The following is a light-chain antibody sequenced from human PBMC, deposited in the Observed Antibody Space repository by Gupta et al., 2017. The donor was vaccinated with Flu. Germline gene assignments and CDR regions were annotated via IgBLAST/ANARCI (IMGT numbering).Light chain of an antibody. CDR1: TSNTGASYD. V-gene: IGLV1-40*01. Sequence: QFVLTQPPSVSGAPGQRVTISCTGSTSNTGASYDVHRYQQLPGRAHKRLIFGNNNRPSGVSDRFSASKSGTSASLAIAGLQAEDEADYYCQSYDNSLSGSKVFGGGTKLTVL. J-gene: IGLJ3*02. CDR3: QSYDNSLSGSKV. CDR2: GNN.